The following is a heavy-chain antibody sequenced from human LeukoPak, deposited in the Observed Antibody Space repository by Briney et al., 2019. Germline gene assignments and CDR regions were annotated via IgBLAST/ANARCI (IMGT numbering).Heavy chain of an antibody. Sequence: GGSLRLSCAASGLTLSQYWMSWVRQAARRGREGVANIKHDGSEKQDGRDKNYVDSEKGRFTISRDNAKNSLYLQMNSLRAEDTAVYYCARSGRGLNSFYFYMDVWGKGTTVTVSS. CDR3: ARSGRGLNSFYFYMDV. D-gene: IGHD3-10*01. CDR1: GLTLSQYW. V-gene: IGHV3-7*01. J-gene: IGHJ6*03. CDR2: IKHDGSEKQDGRDK.